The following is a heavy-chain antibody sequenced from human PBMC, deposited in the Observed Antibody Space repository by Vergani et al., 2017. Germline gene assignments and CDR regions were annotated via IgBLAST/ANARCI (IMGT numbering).Heavy chain of an antibody. CDR1: GFTFSDHY. D-gene: IGHD2-15*01. CDR3: ARVRYCSGGSCYTSVDY. J-gene: IGHJ4*02. V-gene: IGHV3-72*01. CDR2: TRNKANSYTT. Sequence: EVQLVESGGGLVQPGGSLRLSCAASGFTFSDHYMDWVRQAPGKGLEWVGRTRNKANSYTTEYAASVKGRFTISRDDSKNSLYLQINSLKTEDTAVYYCARVRYCSGGSCYTSVDYGGQGTLVTVSS.